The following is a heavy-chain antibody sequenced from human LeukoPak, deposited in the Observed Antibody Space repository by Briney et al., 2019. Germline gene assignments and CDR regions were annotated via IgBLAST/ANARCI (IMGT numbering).Heavy chain of an antibody. CDR2: ISSSGSTI. CDR3: AELGITMIGGV. Sequence: GGSLRLSWAASGFTFSSYEMKWGRQAPGKRPEGVPYISSSGSTIYYADSVKGRVTISRDNAKNSLYLQMNSLRAEDTAVYYCAELGITMIGGVWGKGTTVTISS. V-gene: IGHV3-48*03. J-gene: IGHJ6*04. CDR1: GFTFSSYE. D-gene: IGHD3-10*02.